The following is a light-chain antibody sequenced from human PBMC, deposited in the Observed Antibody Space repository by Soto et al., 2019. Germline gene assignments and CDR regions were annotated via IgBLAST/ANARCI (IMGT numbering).Light chain of an antibody. Sequence: EIVMTQSPDTLSVSPGERATLSCRASQNVGRNVAWYQQRPGQAPRHLIHGTSTRAADIPARFSGSVSGTEFTLTITSLQPEDFVIYYCQQYNNWPPMSTFGQGTKLEMK. CDR1: QNVGRN. J-gene: IGKJ2*01. V-gene: IGKV3-15*01. CDR3: QQYNNWPPMST. CDR2: GTS.